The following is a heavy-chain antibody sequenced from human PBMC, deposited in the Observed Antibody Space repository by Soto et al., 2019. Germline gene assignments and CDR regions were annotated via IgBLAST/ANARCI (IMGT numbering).Heavy chain of an antibody. V-gene: IGHV1-18*01. CDR2: ISAYNGNT. D-gene: IGHD3-22*01. CDR3: ARVNGLTGGN. J-gene: IGHJ4*02. CDR1: GYTFASDG. Sequence: QVKLVQSGAEVKKPGASVKVSCKASGYTFASDGISWVRHAPGQGLEWMGWISAYNGNTNYAQKLQVIVTMTTDTSTSTAYMDLRSLRPDGPAVYSCARVNGLTGGNWGQGALVTFSS.